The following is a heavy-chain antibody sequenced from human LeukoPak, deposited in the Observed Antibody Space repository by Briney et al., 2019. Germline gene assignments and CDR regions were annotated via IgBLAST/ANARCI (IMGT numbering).Heavy chain of an antibody. V-gene: IGHV3-23*01. J-gene: IGHJ4*02. D-gene: IGHD4-11*01. CDR3: AKEGYSNYYYFDY. CDR1: GFTFVGYN. CDR2: IGSSGGST. Sequence: PGGSLRLSCAASGFTFVGYNINWVRQAPGKGLEWVSSIGSSGGSTYYADSVKGRFTISRDNSKNTLYLQMNSLRAEDTAVYYCAKEGYSNYYYFDYWGQGTLVTVSS.